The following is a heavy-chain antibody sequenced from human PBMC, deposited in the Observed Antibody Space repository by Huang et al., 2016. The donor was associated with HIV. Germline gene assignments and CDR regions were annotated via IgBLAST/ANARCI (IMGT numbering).Heavy chain of an antibody. V-gene: IGHV3-23*01. D-gene: IGHD2-21*02. J-gene: IGHJ4*02. CDR1: RFTFSTYA. CDR3: AKVPTVVTFH. CDR2: ISGSGDKT. Sequence: DVQLLESGGDFVQPGGSLRLSCAASRFTFSTYAMSWVSQDQGKGLELVAAISGSGDKTYYAGSVKGRFTISRDNSKNTLFLQMNSLRAEYTAVYYCAKVPTVVTFHWGQGTLVTVSS.